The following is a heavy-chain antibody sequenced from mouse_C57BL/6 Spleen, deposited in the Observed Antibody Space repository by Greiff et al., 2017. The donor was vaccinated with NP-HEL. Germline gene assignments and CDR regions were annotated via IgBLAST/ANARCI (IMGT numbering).Heavy chain of an antibody. CDR3: AREGDYYGSSYWYFDV. CDR1: GISITTGNYR. J-gene: IGHJ1*03. V-gene: IGHV3-5*01. CDR2: IYYSGTI. Sequence: EVKVEESGPGLVKPSQTVFLTCTVTGISITTGNYRWSWIRQFPGNKLEWIGYIYYSGTITYNPSLTSRTTITRDTPKNQFFLEMNSLTAEDTATDYCAREGDYYGSSYWYFDVWGTGTTVTVSS. D-gene: IGHD1-1*01.